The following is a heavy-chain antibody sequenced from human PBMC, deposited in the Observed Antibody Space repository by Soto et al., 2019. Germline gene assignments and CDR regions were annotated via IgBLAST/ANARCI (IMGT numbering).Heavy chain of an antibody. Sequence: SETLSLTCTVSGGSISSGGYYWSWIRQHPGKGLEWIGYIYYSGSTYYNPSLKSRVTISVDTSKNQFSLKLSSVTAADTAVYYCAREGRELRYYYGMDVWGQGTTVTV. D-gene: IGHD1-7*01. CDR2: IYYSGST. V-gene: IGHV4-31*03. J-gene: IGHJ6*02. CDR1: GGSISSGGYY. CDR3: AREGRELRYYYGMDV.